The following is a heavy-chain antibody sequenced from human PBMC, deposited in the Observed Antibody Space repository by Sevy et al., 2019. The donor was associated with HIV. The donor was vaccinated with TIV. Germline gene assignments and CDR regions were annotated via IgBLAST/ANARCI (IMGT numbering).Heavy chain of an antibody. V-gene: IGHV4-34*01. J-gene: IGHJ6*02. CDR1: GGSFSGYY. Sequence: SETLSLTCAVYGGSFSGYYWSWIRQPPGKGLEWIGEINHSGSTNYNPSLKSRVTISVDTSKNQFSLKLGSVTAADTAVYYCAGGGGTTHDFWSGYRSLGYYYGMDVWGQGTTVTVSS. D-gene: IGHD3-3*01. CDR3: AGGGGTTHDFWSGYRSLGYYYGMDV. CDR2: INHSGST.